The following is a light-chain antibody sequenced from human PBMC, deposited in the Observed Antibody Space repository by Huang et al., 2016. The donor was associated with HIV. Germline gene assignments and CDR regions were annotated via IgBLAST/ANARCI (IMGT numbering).Light chain of an antibody. V-gene: IGKV1-39*01. J-gene: IGKJ4*01. CDR3: QQGYSVPLT. CDR1: QNLNTY. CDR2: SAS. Sequence: DIQVTQSPSSVSTSIGDRVTITCRASQNLNTYLNWYQQKPGKAPKLLIYSASNLQSGVPARFSGSGSGTDFALTINSLLPEDSATYDCQQGYSVPLTCGGGTKVEIK.